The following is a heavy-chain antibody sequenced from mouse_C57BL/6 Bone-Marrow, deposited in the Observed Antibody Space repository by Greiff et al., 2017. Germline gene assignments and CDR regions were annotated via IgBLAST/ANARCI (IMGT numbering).Heavy chain of an antibody. CDR2: IWRGGST. CDR1: GFSLTSYG. Sequence: VQLQESGPGLVQPSQSLSITCTVSGFSLTSYGVHWVRQSPGKGLEWLGVIWRGGSTDYNAAFMSRLSITKDNSKSQVFFKMNSLQADDTAIYYCAKEMVTTYYAMDYWGQGTSVTVSS. D-gene: IGHD2-2*01. V-gene: IGHV2-5*01. CDR3: AKEMVTTYYAMDY. J-gene: IGHJ4*01.